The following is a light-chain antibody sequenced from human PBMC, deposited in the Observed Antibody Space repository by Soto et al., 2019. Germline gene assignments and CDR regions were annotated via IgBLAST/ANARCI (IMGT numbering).Light chain of an antibody. CDR2: GAS. Sequence: EIVMTHSPAALSVSPGERATLSCRASQSVNSNLAWYQQKPGQAPRLLIYGASTRATGIPARFSGSGSGTEFTLTISSLQSEDFAVYYCQQYNNWPRTFGQGTKVDI. J-gene: IGKJ1*01. CDR3: QQYNNWPRT. CDR1: QSVNSN. V-gene: IGKV3-15*01.